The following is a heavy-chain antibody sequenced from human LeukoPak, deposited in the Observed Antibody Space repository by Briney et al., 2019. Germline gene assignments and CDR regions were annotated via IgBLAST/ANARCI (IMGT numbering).Heavy chain of an antibody. CDR1: GFTFSSYA. CDR2: ISYDGSNK. D-gene: IGHD4-11*01. CDR3: VRPGGDYRTEYFQH. Sequence: GGSLRLSCAASGFTFSSYAMHWVRQAPGKGREWVAGISYDGSNKYYADSVKGRFTISRDISKNTLYLQMNSRRAEDTAVYYCVRPGGDYRTEYFQHWGQGTLVTVSS. V-gene: IGHV3-30*04. J-gene: IGHJ1*01.